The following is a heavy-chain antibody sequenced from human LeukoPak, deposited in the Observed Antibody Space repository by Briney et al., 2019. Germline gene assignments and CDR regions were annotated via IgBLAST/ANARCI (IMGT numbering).Heavy chain of an antibody. CDR1: GFTFSDQY. CDR3: ARHSSGYYYFDY. V-gene: IGHV3-11*03. J-gene: IGHJ4*02. D-gene: IGHD3-22*01. Sequence: GGSLRLSCADSGFTFSDQYMRWIRQAPGKGLEWVSYISTSSSYIYYADSVKGRFTISRDNAKNSLYLQMNSLRAEHTAVYYWARHSSGYYYFDYWGQGTLVTVSS. CDR2: ISTSSSYI.